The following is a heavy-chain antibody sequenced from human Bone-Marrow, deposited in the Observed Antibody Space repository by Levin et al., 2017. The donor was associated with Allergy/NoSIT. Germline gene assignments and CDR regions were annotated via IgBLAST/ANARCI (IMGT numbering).Heavy chain of an antibody. CDR1: GYAFTSYD. J-gene: IGHJ4*02. CDR2: IKPNTGDT. CDR3: ARGLAFSSGLKRGFDL. Sequence: ASVKVSCKASGYAFTSYDVYWVRQAAGQGLEWMGWIKPNTGDTDYAPRFQGRLTMTRDTSSSTAYMELSSLRTDDTAVYYCARGLAFSSGLKRGFDLWGQGTLVTVSS. V-gene: IGHV1-8*01. D-gene: IGHD6-6*01.